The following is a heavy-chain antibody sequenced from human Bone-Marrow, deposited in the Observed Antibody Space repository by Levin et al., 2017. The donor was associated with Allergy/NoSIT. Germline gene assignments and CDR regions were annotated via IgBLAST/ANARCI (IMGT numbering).Heavy chain of an antibody. V-gene: IGHV3-9*01. CDR2: ISWSSSVI. CDR1: GFIFDDYA. D-gene: IGHD6-19*01. J-gene: IGHJ4*02. Sequence: SLKISCVTSGFIFDDYAMHWVRLAPGKGLEWVSGISWSSSVIAYADSVKGRFITSRDNVKNSVYLQMNSLRSDDTAVYYCAKAKTNSGFVVGFDSWGQGTPVIVSS. CDR3: AKAKTNSGFVVGFDS.